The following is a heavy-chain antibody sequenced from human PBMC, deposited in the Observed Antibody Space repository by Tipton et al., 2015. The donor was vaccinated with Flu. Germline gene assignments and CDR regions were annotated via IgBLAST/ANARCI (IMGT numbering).Heavy chain of an antibody. D-gene: IGHD3-3*01. CDR3: ARSDFWSGSAKAFDI. Sequence: LRLSCTVSGGSISSHYWSWIRQPAGKGLEWIGRFYTSGTTNYNPSLKSRLTMSVDTSKNQFSLKLGSVTAADTAVYYCARSDFWSGSAKAFDIWGQGTMVTVSS. CDR2: FYTSGTT. V-gene: IGHV4-4*07. J-gene: IGHJ3*02. CDR1: GGSISSHY.